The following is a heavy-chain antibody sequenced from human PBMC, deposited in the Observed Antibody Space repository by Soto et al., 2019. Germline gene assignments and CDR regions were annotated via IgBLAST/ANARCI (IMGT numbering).Heavy chain of an antibody. CDR2: IYPGDSDT. J-gene: IGHJ6*01. CDR3: ARTSAAGKYYYGMDV. CDR1: GYSFTSYW. D-gene: IGHD6-13*01. V-gene: IGHV5-51*01. Sequence: GESLKISCKGSGYSFTSYWIGWERQMPGKGLEWMGIIYPGDSDTRYSPSFQGQVTISADKSISTAYLQWSSLKASDTAMYYCARTSAAGKYYYGMDVCGQGTTVTVSS.